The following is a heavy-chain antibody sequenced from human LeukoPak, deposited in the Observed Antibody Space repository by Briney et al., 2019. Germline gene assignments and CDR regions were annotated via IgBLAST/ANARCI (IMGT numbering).Heavy chain of an antibody. J-gene: IGHJ6*02. CDR1: GFTFSSYS. CDR3: ARDLITMVRGVITHSYKYYYGMDV. CDR2: ISSSSSYI. Sequence: GGSLRLSCAASGFTFSSYSMNWVRQAPGKGLEWVSSISSSSSYIYYADSVKGRFTISRDNAKNSLYLQMNSLRAEDTAVYYCARDLITMVRGVITHSYKYYYGMDVWGQGTTVTVSS. V-gene: IGHV3-21*01. D-gene: IGHD3-10*01.